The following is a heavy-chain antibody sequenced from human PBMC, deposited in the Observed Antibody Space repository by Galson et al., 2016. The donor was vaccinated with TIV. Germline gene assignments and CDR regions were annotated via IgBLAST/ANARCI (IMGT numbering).Heavy chain of an antibody. CDR3: ATDVRDAYNPYFDS. J-gene: IGHJ4*02. V-gene: IGHV3-30*03. CDR2: ISSDGTNA. CDR1: GFTFSAYR. Sequence: SLRLSCAASGFTFSAYRMDWVRQAPGKGLEWVEVISSDGTNAHYADSMKGRFTISRDNSGNTLYLQMNNLISEDTAVYYCATDVRDAYNPYFDSWGQGTLVTVSS. D-gene: IGHD5-24*01.